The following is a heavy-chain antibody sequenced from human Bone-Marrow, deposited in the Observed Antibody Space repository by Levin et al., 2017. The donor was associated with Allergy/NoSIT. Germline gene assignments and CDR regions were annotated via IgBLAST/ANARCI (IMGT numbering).Heavy chain of an antibody. V-gene: IGHV4-59*02. CDR1: GGSVSTYC. CDR3: ARSFAMVRAMDS. Sequence: PSETLSLTCTVSGGSVSTYCWSWIRQSPGNGLEWIGSFCSRGSTNYNPSLKSRVTISVDTSKNQFALSLTSVTPADTAVFYCARSFAMVRAMDSWGQGSLVTVSS. D-gene: IGHD3-10*01. CDR2: FCSRGST. J-gene: IGHJ4*02.